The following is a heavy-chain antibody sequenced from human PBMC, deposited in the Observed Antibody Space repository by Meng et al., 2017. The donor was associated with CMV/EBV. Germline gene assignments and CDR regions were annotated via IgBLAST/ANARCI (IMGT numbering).Heavy chain of an antibody. CDR3: ARGGNWFDP. J-gene: IGHJ5*02. Sequence: VEGQQWGGGLLKPSVTLSLPCAVYGVSFSGYYWSWIRQPPGKGLEWIGEINHSGSTNYNPSLKSRVTISVDTSKNQFSLKLSSVTAADTAVYYCARGGNWFDPWGQGTLVTVSS. CDR1: GVSFSGYY. CDR2: INHSGST. V-gene: IGHV4-34*01.